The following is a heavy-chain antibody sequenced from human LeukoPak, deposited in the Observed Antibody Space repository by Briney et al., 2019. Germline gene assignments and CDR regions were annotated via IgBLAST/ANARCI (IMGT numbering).Heavy chain of an antibody. Sequence: SETLSLTCTVSGGSISSGDYYWSWIRQPPGKGLEWIGYIYYSGSTYYNPPLKSRVTISVDTSKNQFSLKLSSVTAADTAVYYCARETAINDDPLGFFDYWGQGTLVTVSS. CDR1: GGSISSGDYY. CDR2: IYYSGST. D-gene: IGHD2-21*02. CDR3: ARETAINDDPLGFFDY. V-gene: IGHV4-30-4*01. J-gene: IGHJ4*02.